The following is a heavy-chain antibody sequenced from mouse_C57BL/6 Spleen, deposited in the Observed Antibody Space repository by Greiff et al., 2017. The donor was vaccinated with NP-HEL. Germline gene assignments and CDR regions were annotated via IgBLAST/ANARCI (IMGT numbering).Heavy chain of an antibody. CDR2: IYPGSGNT. V-gene: IGHV1-76*01. CDR3: ARWGDCGDGYFDV. Sequence: QVQLQQSGAELVRPGASVKLSCKASGYTFTDYYINWVKQRPGQGLEWIARIYPGSGNTYYNEKFKGKATLTAEKSSSTAYMELSSLTSEDSAVYFCARWGDCGDGYFDVWGTGTTVTVSS. J-gene: IGHJ1*03. D-gene: IGHD1-2*01. CDR1: GYTFTDYY.